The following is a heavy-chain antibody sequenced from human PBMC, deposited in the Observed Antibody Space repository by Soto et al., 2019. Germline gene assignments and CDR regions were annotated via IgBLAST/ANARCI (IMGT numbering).Heavy chain of an antibody. V-gene: IGHV3-30-3*01. CDR3: ARDPGKGYWSGRYCYATDF. D-gene: IGHD2-15*01. CDR1: EFTFSDHA. CDR2: LSFDGSHT. Sequence: QVQLVESGGGVVQPGRSLRLSCTASEFTFSDHAMHWVRQAPGKGLEWVALLSFDGSHTYYADSLRGRFTISRDNSMNTLFMQMNILRAEDTAVYYCARDPGKGYWSGRYCYATDFWGQGTMVTVSS. J-gene: IGHJ4*02.